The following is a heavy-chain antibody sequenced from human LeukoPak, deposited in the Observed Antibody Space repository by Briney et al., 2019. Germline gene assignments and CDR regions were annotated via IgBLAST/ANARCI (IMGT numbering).Heavy chain of an antibody. D-gene: IGHD1-26*01. CDR1: GGSVSSYY. V-gene: IGHV4-59*02. CDR2: IYYSGST. Sequence: SETLSLTCTVSGGSVSSYYWSWIRQPPGKGLEWIGYIYYSGSTNYNPSLKSRVTISVDMSKNQFSLKLSSVTAADTAVYYCARNGAGWYFDYWGQGTLVTVSS. CDR3: ARNGAGWYFDY. J-gene: IGHJ4*02.